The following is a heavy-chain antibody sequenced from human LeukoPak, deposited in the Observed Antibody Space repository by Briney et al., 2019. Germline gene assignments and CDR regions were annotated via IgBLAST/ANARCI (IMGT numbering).Heavy chain of an antibody. J-gene: IGHJ4*02. CDR2: INPNSGGT. CDR1: GYTLTGYY. D-gene: IGHD3-10*01. CDR3: ARDPPEEYYYGSGSYFSFDY. V-gene: IGHV1-2*02. Sequence: GASVKVSCKASGYTLTGYYMHWVRQAPGQGLEWMGWINPNSGGTNYAQKFQGRVTMTRDTSISTAYMELSRLRSDDTAVYYCARDPPEEYYYGSGSYFSFDYWGQGTLVTVSS.